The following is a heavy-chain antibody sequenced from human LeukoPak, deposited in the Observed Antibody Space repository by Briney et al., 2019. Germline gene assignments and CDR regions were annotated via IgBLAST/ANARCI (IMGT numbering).Heavy chain of an antibody. Sequence: GGSLRLSCVLSGFTVGGNYMSWVRQAPGRGLEWVSTIYSGGTTYYADAVKGRFIISRDNSKNTLFLQMNSLRAEDTAIYYCARDAGYCSDGVCYRTRFDSWGQGALVTVSS. CDR3: ARDAGYCSDGVCYRTRFDS. CDR2: IYSGGTT. CDR1: GFTVGGNY. V-gene: IGHV3-66*01. D-gene: IGHD2-15*01. J-gene: IGHJ4*02.